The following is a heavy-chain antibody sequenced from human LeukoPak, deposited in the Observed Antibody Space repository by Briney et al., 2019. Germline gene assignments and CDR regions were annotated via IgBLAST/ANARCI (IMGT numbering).Heavy chain of an antibody. J-gene: IGHJ4*02. Sequence: GGSLRLSCAASGFTFSLYSMHWVRQAPGKGLEWVSSISNSGSDIYYADSVKGRFTISRDNAKNSLYLQMNSLRAEDTAVYYCARDWAYLGFDYWGQGTLVTVSS. CDR1: GFTFSLYS. D-gene: IGHD1-26*01. CDR2: ISNSGSDI. V-gene: IGHV3-21*01. CDR3: ARDWAYLGFDY.